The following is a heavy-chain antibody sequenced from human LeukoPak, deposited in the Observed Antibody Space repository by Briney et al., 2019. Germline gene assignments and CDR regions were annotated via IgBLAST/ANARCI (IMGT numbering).Heavy chain of an antibody. CDR3: TLYDSGKIDY. Sequence: GGSLRLSCVASGFTFSNAWMTWVRQAPGRGLEWVGRITSKNDGETALYAAPVKGRLTISRDDSQNTLYLQMNSLKIEDTAVYYCTLYDSGKIDYWGQGTLVTVSS. V-gene: IGHV3-15*01. CDR1: GFTFSNAW. J-gene: IGHJ4*02. D-gene: IGHD3-10*01. CDR2: ITSKNDGETA.